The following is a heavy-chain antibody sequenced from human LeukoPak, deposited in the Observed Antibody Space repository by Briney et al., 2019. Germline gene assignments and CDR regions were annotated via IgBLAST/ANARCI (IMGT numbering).Heavy chain of an antibody. CDR3: ARGTDYGILTDSFDY. V-gene: IGHV4-34*01. J-gene: IGHJ4*02. Sequence: PSETLSLTCAVYGGSFSGYYWSWIRQPPGKGLEWIGEINHSGTTNYNPSLKSRVTISVDTSKNQFSLKLSSVTAADTAVYYCARGTDYGILTDSFDYWGQGTLVTVSS. D-gene: IGHD3-9*01. CDR2: INHSGTT. CDR1: GGSFSGYY.